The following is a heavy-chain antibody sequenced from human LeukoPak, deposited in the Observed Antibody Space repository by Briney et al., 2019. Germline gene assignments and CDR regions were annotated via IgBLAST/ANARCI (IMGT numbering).Heavy chain of an antibody. V-gene: IGHV3-21*01. J-gene: IGHJ4*02. D-gene: IGHD3-22*01. CDR3: AHGDYYDSSGYYNYLSVY. CDR1: SFTFTTYT. Sequence: PGGSLRLSCAASSFTFTTYTMNCVRQAPGKGLEWVSSISDSSSFIYYADSMKGRFTISRDNAKNSLYLQMNSLRAEDTAVYYCAHGDYYDSSGYYNYLSVYWGQGTLVTVSS. CDR2: ISDSSSFI.